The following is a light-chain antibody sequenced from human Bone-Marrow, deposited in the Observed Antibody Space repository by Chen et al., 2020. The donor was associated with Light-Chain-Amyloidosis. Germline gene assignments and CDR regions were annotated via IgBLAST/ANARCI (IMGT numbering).Light chain of an antibody. CDR3: QVLDRSSDRPV. CDR1: NIGSTS. Sequence: SYVLTQPSSVSVAPGQTATIACGGNNIGSTSVHWYQQTPGQAPLLVVYGDSDRPSGIPERLSGSNSGNTATLTISRVEAGDEADYYCQVLDRSSDRPVFGGGTKLTVL. V-gene: IGLV3-21*02. J-gene: IGLJ3*02. CDR2: GDS.